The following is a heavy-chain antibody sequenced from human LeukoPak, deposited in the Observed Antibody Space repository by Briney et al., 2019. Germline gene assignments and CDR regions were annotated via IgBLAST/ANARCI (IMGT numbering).Heavy chain of an antibody. Sequence: GGSLRLSCAASGFTFSNHGMHWVRQAPGKGLEWVAVIWYDGSKKYYGDSVKGRFTISRDDSKNTLYLQMNSLRADDTAVYYCARGTFGIDYWGQGTLVTVSS. CDR2: IWYDGSKK. D-gene: IGHD1-14*01. V-gene: IGHV3-33*01. J-gene: IGHJ4*02. CDR3: ARGTFGIDY. CDR1: GFTFSNHG.